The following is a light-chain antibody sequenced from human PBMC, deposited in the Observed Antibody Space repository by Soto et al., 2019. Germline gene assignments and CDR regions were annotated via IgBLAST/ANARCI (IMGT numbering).Light chain of an antibody. V-gene: IGKV3-15*01. CDR3: QQYNNWRT. CDR2: GAS. J-gene: IGKJ1*01. CDR1: QSVSSN. Sequence: EIVMTQSPATLSVSPGERATLSCRASQSVSSNLAWYQQKPGQAPRLLIYGASTRATGIPARFSGSGSGTEFTLTISSLQSEDFAVYYCQQYNNWRTYGQGT.